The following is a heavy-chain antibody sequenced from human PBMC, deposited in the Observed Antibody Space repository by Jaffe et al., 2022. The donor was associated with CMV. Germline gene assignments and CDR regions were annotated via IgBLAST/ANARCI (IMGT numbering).Heavy chain of an antibody. J-gene: IGHJ4*02. V-gene: IGHV3-30*18. CDR1: GFTFSSYG. CDR2: ISYDGSNK. D-gene: IGHD5-18*01. CDR3: AKGRGYSYGYLDY. Sequence: QVQLVESGGGVVQPGRSLRLSCAASGFTFSSYGMHWVRQAPGKGLEWVAVISYDGSNKYYADSVKGRFTISRDNSKNTLYLQMNSLRAEDTAVYYCAKGRGYSYGYLDYWGQGTLVTVSS.